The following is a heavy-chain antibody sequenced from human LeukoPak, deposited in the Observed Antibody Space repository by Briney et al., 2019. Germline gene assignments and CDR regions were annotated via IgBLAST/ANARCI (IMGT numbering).Heavy chain of an antibody. CDR3: ARPLGQGNEYGMDV. D-gene: IGHD1-1*01. CDR1: GGSFSGYY. V-gene: IGHV4-34*01. CDR2: INHSGST. Sequence: PSETLSLTCAVYGGSFSGYYWSWIRQSPGRGLEWIGEINHSGSTNYNPSLKSRVTISVDTSKNQFSLKLTSVTAADTAVYYCARPLGQGNEYGMDVWGQGTTVTVSS. J-gene: IGHJ6*02.